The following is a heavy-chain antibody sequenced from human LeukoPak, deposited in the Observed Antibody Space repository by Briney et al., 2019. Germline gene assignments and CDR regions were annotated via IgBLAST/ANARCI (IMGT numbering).Heavy chain of an antibody. CDR2: INPSGGST. Sequence: GASVKVSCKASGYTFTSYYMHWVRQAPGQGLEWMGIINPSGGSTSYAQKFQGRVTMTRDTSTSTVYMELSSLRSEDTAVHYCARDSTPNDSSGYFRDYWGQGTLVTVSS. CDR1: GYTFTSYY. J-gene: IGHJ4*02. CDR3: ARDSTPNDSSGYFRDY. V-gene: IGHV1-46*01. D-gene: IGHD3-22*01.